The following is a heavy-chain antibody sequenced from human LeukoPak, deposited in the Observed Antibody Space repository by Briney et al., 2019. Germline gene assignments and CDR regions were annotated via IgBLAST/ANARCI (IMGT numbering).Heavy chain of an antibody. D-gene: IGHD1-14*01. CDR3: ARDVWYKYYFDY. J-gene: IGHJ4*02. Sequence: SETLSLTCAVYGGSFSGYYWSWIRQPPGKGLEWIGEINHNGSTNYNPSLKSRVTISVDTSKNQFSPKLSSVTAADTAVYYCARDVWYKYYFDYWGQGTLVTVSS. CDR1: GGSFSGYY. CDR2: INHNGST. V-gene: IGHV4-34*01.